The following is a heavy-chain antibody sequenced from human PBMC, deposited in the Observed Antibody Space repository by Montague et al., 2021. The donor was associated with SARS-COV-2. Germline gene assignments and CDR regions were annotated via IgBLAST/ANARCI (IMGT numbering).Heavy chain of an antibody. D-gene: IGHD5-12*01. V-gene: IGHV4-39*02. Sequence: SETLSLTCTVSGXSISSSSYYWGWIRQPPGKGLEWIGSIYYSGSTYYNPSLKSRVTISVDTSKNHFSLKLSSVTAADTAVYYCARRGRKLLPVATTIGGFDIWGQGTMVTVSS. J-gene: IGHJ3*02. CDR2: IYYSGST. CDR3: ARRGRKLLPVATTIGGFDI. CDR1: GXSISSSSYY.